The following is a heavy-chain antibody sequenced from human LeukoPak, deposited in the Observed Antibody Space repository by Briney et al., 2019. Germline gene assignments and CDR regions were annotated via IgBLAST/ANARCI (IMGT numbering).Heavy chain of an antibody. Sequence: SETLSLTCAVYGGSFSGYYWSWIRQPPGKGLEWIGEINHSGSTNYNPSLKSRVTISVDTSKNQFSLKLSSVTAADTAVYYCARGSAYYYGSGSYQDYWGQGTLVTVSS. CDR2: INHSGST. CDR1: GGSFSGYY. J-gene: IGHJ4*02. CDR3: ARGSAYYYGSGSYQDY. V-gene: IGHV4-34*01. D-gene: IGHD3-10*01.